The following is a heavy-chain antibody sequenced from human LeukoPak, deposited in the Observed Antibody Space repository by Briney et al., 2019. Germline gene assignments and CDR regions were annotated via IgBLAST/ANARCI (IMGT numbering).Heavy chain of an antibody. D-gene: IGHD5-18*01. V-gene: IGHV3-30*03. Sequence: GGSLRLSCAASGFTFSSYGMHWVRQAPGKGLEWVAVISYDGSNKYYADSVKGRFTISRDNSKNTLYLQMNSLRAEDTAVYYCARDRYSYGPPNFDYWGQGTLVTVSS. CDR1: GFTFSSYG. J-gene: IGHJ4*02. CDR2: ISYDGSNK. CDR3: ARDRYSYGPPNFDY.